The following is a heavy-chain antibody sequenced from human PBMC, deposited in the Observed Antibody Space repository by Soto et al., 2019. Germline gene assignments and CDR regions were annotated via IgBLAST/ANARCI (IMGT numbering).Heavy chain of an antibody. J-gene: IGHJ6*02. CDR2: VIPLFDTA. CDR1: GGIFTNIA. Sequence: QVQVVQSGAEVKKPGSSVKVSCKVSGGIFTNIAISWVRQAPGQGLEWLGGVIPLFDTAYYAQIFLGRFRSTAAGATTKAYMAVSGLTTADTSVYFCATGGQKGGYTFYHGIDVWGQGTTVTVS. CDR3: ATGGQKGGYTFYHGIDV. V-gene: IGHV1-69*01. D-gene: IGHD3-22*01.